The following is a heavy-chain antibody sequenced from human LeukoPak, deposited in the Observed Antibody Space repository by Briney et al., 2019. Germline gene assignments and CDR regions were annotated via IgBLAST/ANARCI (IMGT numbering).Heavy chain of an antibody. CDR2: INQGGSEI. J-gene: IGHJ4*02. CDR1: GFTFSNSW. CDR3: ARIRPSYYFDF. Sequence: GVSLRLSCAASGFTFSNSWMSWVRQAPGRGLEWVANINQGGSEIYYVDSVKGRFTISRDNAKNSLFLQMNSLRAEDTAVYYCARIRPSYYFDFWGQGTLVTVSS. V-gene: IGHV3-7*01.